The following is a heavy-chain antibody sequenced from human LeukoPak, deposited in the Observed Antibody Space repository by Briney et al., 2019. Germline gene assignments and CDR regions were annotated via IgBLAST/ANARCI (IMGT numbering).Heavy chain of an antibody. V-gene: IGHV4-30-4*01. J-gene: IGHJ6*02. CDR1: GGPISSGDYY. CDR3: ARDSRSCGSASCYPNYYYGMDV. Sequence: SETLSLTCSVSGGPISSGDYYWSWLRQPPGTGLEWIGCIYYSGSTYYNPSLKSRVTISVDTSRNQFSLKLTSVTAADTAVYYCARDSRSCGSASCYPNYYYGMDVWGQGTTVIVSS. CDR2: IYYSGST. D-gene: IGHD2-2*01.